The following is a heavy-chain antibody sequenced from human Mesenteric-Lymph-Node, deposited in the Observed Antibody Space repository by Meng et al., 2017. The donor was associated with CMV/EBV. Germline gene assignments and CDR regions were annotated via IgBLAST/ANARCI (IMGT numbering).Heavy chain of an antibody. CDR3: ARGYCSRTICWFDP. V-gene: IGHV4-30-4*08. Sequence: SGGSISSGDYYWSWIRQPPGKGLEWIGYIYYSGSTYYNPSLKSRVTISADTSKNQFSLKLSSVTAADTAVYYCARGYCSRTICWFDPWGQGTLVTVSS. CDR2: IYYSGST. D-gene: IGHD2-2*01. J-gene: IGHJ5*02. CDR1: GGSISSGDYY.